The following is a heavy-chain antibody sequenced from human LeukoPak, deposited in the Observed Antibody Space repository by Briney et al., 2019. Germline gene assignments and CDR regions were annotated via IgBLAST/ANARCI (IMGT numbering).Heavy chain of an antibody. CDR1: VGTFSSYA. V-gene: IGHV1-69*13. D-gene: IGHD6-6*01. CDR3: AQSIAASPFDY. J-gene: IGHJ4*02. Sequence: ASVKVSCKASVGTFSSYAISWVRQAPGQGLEWMEGIIPIFGTANYAQKFQGRVTITADESTSTAYMELSSPRSEDTAVYYCAQSIAASPFDYWGQGTLVTVSS. CDR2: IIPIFGTA.